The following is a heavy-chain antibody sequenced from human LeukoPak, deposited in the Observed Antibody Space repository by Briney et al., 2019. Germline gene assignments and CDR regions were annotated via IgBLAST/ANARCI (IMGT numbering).Heavy chain of an antibody. Sequence: SETLSLTCTVSGGSISSYYWSWIRQPPGKGLEWIGEINHSGNTNYKPSLKSRVTISVDTSKNQFSLKLSSVTAADTAVYYCARALGSYSGYDYYWFDSWGQGTLVTVSS. CDR1: GGSISSYY. V-gene: IGHV4-34*01. J-gene: IGHJ5*01. CDR3: ARALGSYSGYDYYWFDS. CDR2: INHSGNT. D-gene: IGHD5-12*01.